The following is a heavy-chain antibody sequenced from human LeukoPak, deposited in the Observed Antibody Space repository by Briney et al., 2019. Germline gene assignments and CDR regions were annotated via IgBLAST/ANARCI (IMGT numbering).Heavy chain of an antibody. CDR2: INHSGST. V-gene: IGHV4-34*01. Sequence: PSETLSLTCAVYGGSFSGYYWSWIRQPPGKGLEWIGEINHSGSTNYNPSLKSRVTISVDTSKNQFSLKLSSVTAADTAVYYCARGRTRGSRAFDIWGQGTMVTVSS. CDR1: GGSFSGYY. D-gene: IGHD1-7*01. CDR3: ARGRTRGSRAFDI. J-gene: IGHJ3*02.